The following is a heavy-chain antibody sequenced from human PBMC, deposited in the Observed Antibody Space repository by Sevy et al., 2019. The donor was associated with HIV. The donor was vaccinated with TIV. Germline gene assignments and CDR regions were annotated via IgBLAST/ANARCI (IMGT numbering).Heavy chain of an antibody. CDR3: ARVIVAVAGGNDYFDY. D-gene: IGHD2-2*01. J-gene: IGHJ4*02. V-gene: IGHV3-7*04. CDR2: IKADGSES. CDR1: GFTFSSSW. Sequence: GGSLRLSCLVSGFTFSSSWMMWARQAPGKGLERVANIKADGSESYYVDTVKGRLTISRDNAKNSLFLQMDGLRAEDTAVYYCARVIVAVAGGNDYFDYWGQGILVTVSS.